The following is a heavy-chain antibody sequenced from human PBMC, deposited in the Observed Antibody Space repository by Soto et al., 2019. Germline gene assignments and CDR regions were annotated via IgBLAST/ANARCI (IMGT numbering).Heavy chain of an antibody. D-gene: IGHD5-12*01. CDR3: ARDEGFSGYVGAFDV. CDR2: IIPILNIA. J-gene: IGHJ3*01. Sequence: QVQLVQSGAEVKKPGSSVKVSCKAAGGTFSSYNINWVRQAPGQGLEWMGRIIPILNIANYAQNFQGRVTITADKSTGTAYLELSSLRSEDTAVYYCARDEGFSGYVGAFDVWGQGTLVTVSS. V-gene: IGHV1-69*08. CDR1: GGTFSSYN.